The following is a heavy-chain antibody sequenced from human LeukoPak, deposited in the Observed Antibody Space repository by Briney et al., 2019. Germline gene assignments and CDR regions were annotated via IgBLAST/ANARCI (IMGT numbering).Heavy chain of an antibody. Sequence: GASVKVSCKASGYTFTSYGISWVRQAPGQGLEWMGWISAYNGNTNYAQKLQGRVTMTTDTSTSTAYMEMRSLISDDTAVYYCARAAIAAIQTRYFRHWGQGTLVTVSS. CDR3: ARAAIAAIQTRYFRH. J-gene: IGHJ1*01. CDR2: ISAYNGNT. V-gene: IGHV1-18*01. D-gene: IGHD6-13*01. CDR1: GYTFTSYG.